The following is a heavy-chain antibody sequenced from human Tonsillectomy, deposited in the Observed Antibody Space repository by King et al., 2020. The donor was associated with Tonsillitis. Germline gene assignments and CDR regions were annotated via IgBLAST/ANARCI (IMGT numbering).Heavy chain of an antibody. CDR1: GGSICSGGFY. V-gene: IGHV4-31*03. J-gene: IGHJ1*01. CDR3: ASATCSSTTCYRPEYFQE. Sequence: LQLQESGPGLVKPSQTLSLTCIVSGGSICSGGFYWSWIRQHPGKGLEWIGYIYYTGSTYYNPSLKSRITISVDTSKNQFSLNLSSVTAADTAVYYCASATCSSTTCYRPEYFQEWGQGALVTVSS. CDR2: IYYTGST. D-gene: IGHD2-2*01.